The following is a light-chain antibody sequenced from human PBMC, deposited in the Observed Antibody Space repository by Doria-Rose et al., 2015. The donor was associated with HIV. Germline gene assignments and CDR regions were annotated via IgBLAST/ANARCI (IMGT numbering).Light chain of an antibody. V-gene: IGKV1-27*01. CDR2: AAS. CDR1: QGINNY. CDR3: QKYNSAPLFT. J-gene: IGKJ3*01. Sequence: MTQSPSSLSASLGDRVTLTCRASQGINNYLAWYQVKPGKVPKLLIYAASTLQPGVPSRFSGAGSGAEFTLTISSLQPEDVATYYCQKYNSAPLFTFGPGTKVDIK.